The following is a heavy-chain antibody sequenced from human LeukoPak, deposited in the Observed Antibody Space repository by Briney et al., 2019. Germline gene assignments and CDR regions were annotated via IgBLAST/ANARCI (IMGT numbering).Heavy chain of an antibody. D-gene: IGHD2/OR15-2a*01. J-gene: IGHJ6*03. Sequence: SETLSLTCTVSGGSISSYYWSWIRQPPGKGLEWIGYIYYRGSTNYNPSLKSRVTISVDTSKNQFSLKLSSVTAADTAVYYCARVAVIYYYYMEVWGKGTTVTVSS. V-gene: IGHV4-59*01. CDR2: IYYRGST. CDR3: ARVAVIYYYYMEV. CDR1: GGSISSYY.